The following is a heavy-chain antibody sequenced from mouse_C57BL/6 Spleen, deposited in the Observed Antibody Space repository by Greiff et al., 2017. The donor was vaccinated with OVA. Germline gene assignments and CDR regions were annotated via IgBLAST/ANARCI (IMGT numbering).Heavy chain of an antibody. CDR2: ISSGSSTI. D-gene: IGHD1-1*01. J-gene: IGHJ2*01. Sequence: EVMLVESGGGLVKPGGSLKLSCAASGFTFSDYGMHWVRQAPEKGLEWVAYISSGSSTIYYADTVKGRFTISRDNAKNTLFLQMTSLRSEDTAMYYCARNYYGSSYHYFDYWGQGTTLTVSS. CDR1: GFTFSDYG. CDR3: ARNYYGSSYHYFDY. V-gene: IGHV5-17*01.